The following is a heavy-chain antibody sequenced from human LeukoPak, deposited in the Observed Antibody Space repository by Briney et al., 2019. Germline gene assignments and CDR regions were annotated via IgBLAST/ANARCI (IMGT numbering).Heavy chain of an antibody. CDR3: ATATYYDFWSGSFSYFDY. Sequence: ASVKVSCKVSGYTLTELSMHWVRQAPGKGLEWMGGFDPEDGETIYAQKFQGRVTMTEDTSTDTAYMELSSLRSEDTAVYYCATATYYDFWSGSFSYFDYWGQGTLVTVSS. J-gene: IGHJ4*02. CDR2: FDPEDGET. D-gene: IGHD3-3*01. CDR1: GYTLTELS. V-gene: IGHV1-24*01.